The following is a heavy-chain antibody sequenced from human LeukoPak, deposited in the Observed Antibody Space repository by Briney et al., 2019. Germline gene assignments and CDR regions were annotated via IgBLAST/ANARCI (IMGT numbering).Heavy chain of an antibody. CDR2: IKEDGSLT. Sequence: GGSLRLSCAASGFTFSSSWMDWVRQAPGKGLEWVANIKEDGSLTFYVDSVKGRFTISRDNAKNSLYLQMNSLRVDDTAVYYCARDRGYKAFDIWDQGTMVTVSS. J-gene: IGHJ3*02. V-gene: IGHV3-7*03. CDR1: GFTFSSSW. CDR3: ARDRGYKAFDI. D-gene: IGHD5-18*01.